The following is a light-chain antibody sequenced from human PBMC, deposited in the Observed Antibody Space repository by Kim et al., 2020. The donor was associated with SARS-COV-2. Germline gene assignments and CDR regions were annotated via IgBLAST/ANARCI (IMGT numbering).Light chain of an antibody. CDR2: TNN. Sequence: GPRVTISCSGTSSNIGSNYVYWYQQLPGTAPKLLIHTNNQRPSGVPDRFSGSKSGTSASLAISGLRSEDEADYYCAAWDDSLSGPVFGGGTQLTVL. CDR1: SSNIGSNY. J-gene: IGLJ2*01. V-gene: IGLV1-47*01. CDR3: AAWDDSLSGPV.